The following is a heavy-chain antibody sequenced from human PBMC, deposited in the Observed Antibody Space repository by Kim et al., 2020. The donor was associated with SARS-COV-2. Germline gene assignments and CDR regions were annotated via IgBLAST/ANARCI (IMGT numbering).Heavy chain of an antibody. CDR1: GFTFGDYA. CDR3: TRADYYYGSGSYYKEYYYSGMDV. Sequence: GGSLRLSCTASGFTFGDYAMSWVRQAPGKGLEWVGFIRSKAYGGTTEYAASVKGRFTISRDDSKSIAYLQMNSLKTEDTAVYYCTRADYYYGSGSYYKEYYYSGMDVWGQGTTVTVSS. J-gene: IGHJ6*02. CDR2: IRSKAYGGTT. D-gene: IGHD3-10*01. V-gene: IGHV3-49*04.